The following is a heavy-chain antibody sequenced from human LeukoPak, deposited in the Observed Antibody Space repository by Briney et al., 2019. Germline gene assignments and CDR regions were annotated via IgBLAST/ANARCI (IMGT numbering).Heavy chain of an antibody. CDR3: ARGSPGQLSSIFDY. CDR1: GGTFSSYA. Sequence: ASVKVSCKASGGTFSSYAISWVRQAPGQGLEWMGRIIPILGIANYARKFQGRVTITADKSTSTAYMELSSLRSEDTAVYYCARGSPGQLSSIFDYWGQGTLVTVSS. D-gene: IGHD2-2*01. V-gene: IGHV1-69*04. J-gene: IGHJ4*02. CDR2: IIPILGIA.